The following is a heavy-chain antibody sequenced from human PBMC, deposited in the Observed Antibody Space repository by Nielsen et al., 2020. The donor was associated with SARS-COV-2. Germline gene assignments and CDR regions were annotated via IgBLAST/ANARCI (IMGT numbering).Heavy chain of an antibody. D-gene: IGHD5-18*01. V-gene: IGHV1-69*13. J-gene: IGHJ6*02. Sequence: SVKVSCKASGGTFSSYAISWVRQAPGQGLEWMGGIIPIFGTANYAQKFQGRVTITADESTSTAYMELSSLRSEDTAVYYCARGDVDTAMVGFMRQEYYYSGMDVWGQGTTVTVSS. CDR1: GGTFSSYA. CDR3: ARGDVDTAMVGFMRQEYYYSGMDV. CDR2: IIPIFGTA.